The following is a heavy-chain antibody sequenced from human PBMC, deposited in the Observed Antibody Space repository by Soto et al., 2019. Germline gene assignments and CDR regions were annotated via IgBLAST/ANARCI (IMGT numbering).Heavy chain of an antibody. CDR1: GYSFTSYW. J-gene: IGHJ6*02. V-gene: IGHV5-10-1*01. Sequence: GESLKISCKGSGYSFTSYWVSWVRQMPGKGLEWMGRIDPSDSYTNYSPSFQGHVTISADKSISTAYLQWSSLKASDTAMYYCARHKGAATAYYYYGMDVWGQGTTVTVSS. CDR3: ARHKGAATAYYYYGMDV. CDR2: IDPSDSYT. D-gene: IGHD2-15*01.